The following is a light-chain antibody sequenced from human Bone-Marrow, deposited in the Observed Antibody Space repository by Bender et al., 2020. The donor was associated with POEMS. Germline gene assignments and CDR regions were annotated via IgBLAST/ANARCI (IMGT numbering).Light chain of an antibody. J-gene: IGLJ2*01. CDR1: SSDVGGYDY. CDR2: GVD. CDR3: CSFERITA. V-gene: IGLV2-14*03. Sequence: QSALTQPASVSGSPGQSITISCTGTSSDVGGYDYVSWYQQHPGKAPKLMIYGVDNRPSGISNRFSGSKSGTTASLTISGLRAEDEADYYCCSFERITAFGGGTKVTVL.